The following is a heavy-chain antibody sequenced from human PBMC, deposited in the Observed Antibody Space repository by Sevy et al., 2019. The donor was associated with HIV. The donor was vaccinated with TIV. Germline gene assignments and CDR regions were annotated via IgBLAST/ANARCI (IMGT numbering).Heavy chain of an antibody. Sequence: GGSLRLSCAASGFTFSSYSMNWVRQAPGNGLEWVSSISSSSSYIYYADSVKGRFTISRDNAKNSLYLQMNSLRAEDTAVYYCARDLFDDFWSGYYENWFDPSGQGTMVTVSS. J-gene: IGHJ5*02. D-gene: IGHD3-3*01. CDR1: GFTFSSYS. CDR2: ISSSSSYI. CDR3: ARDLFDDFWSGYYENWFDP. V-gene: IGHV3-21*01.